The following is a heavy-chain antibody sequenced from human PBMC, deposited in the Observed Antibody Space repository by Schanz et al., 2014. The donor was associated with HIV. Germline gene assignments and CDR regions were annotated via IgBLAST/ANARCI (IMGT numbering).Heavy chain of an antibody. CDR3: ARARAKIEGRPVGNWFDP. V-gene: IGHV1-8*01. D-gene: IGHD6-6*01. CDR1: GYTFSSYD. J-gene: IGHJ5*02. Sequence: QVQLVQSGAEVKNPGASVKVSCKASGYTFSSYDINWVRQATGQGLEWMGWMNPNSGHTGYAQKFQGRVDMTRTTSISTAYMELRGLTSEDTAVYSCARARAKIEGRPVGNWFDPWGQGTLVTVSS. CDR2: MNPNSGHT.